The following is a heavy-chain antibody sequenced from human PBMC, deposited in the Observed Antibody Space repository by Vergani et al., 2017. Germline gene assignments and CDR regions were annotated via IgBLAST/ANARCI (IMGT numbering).Heavy chain of an antibody. CDR2: INPSGGST. D-gene: IGHD3-16*01. Sequence: QVQLVQSGAEVKKPGASVKLSCKASGYTFITYYIHWVRQAPGQGLEWMGIINPSGGSTSYAQKFQGRVTMTRDTSTSTVYMEMTSLRSEDTAVYYCARWRGERPSADYWGQGTLVTVS. CDR1: GYTFITYY. V-gene: IGHV1-46*01. CDR3: ARWRGERPSADY. J-gene: IGHJ4*02.